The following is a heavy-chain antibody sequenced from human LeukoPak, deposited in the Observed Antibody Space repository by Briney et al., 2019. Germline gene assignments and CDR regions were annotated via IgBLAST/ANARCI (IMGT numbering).Heavy chain of an antibody. Sequence: SQTLSLTCTVSGGSISSGNYYWSWIRKPAGKGLEGIGRIYTSGSTNYNPSLKSRVTISVDTSKNQFSLKLSSVTAADTAVYYCAREGDYYDTSGTLDYWGQGTLVTVSS. CDR1: GGSISSGNYY. CDR2: IYTSGST. V-gene: IGHV4-61*02. J-gene: IGHJ4*02. D-gene: IGHD3-22*01. CDR3: AREGDYYDTSGTLDY.